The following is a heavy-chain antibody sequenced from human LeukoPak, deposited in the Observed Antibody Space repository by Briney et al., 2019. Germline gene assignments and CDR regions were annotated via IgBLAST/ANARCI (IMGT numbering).Heavy chain of an antibody. CDR3: ARRFSGDYGFPIHNCFDP. Sequence: SETLSLTCTVSGGSIRSSTYYWAWIRQPPGKGLEWIGSIYYSGSTYYNPSLKSRVTISVDTSKNQFSLKLSSVTAADTAVYYCARRFSGDYGFPIHNCFDPWGQGTLVTVSS. J-gene: IGHJ5*02. CDR1: GGSIRSSTYY. V-gene: IGHV4-39*01. CDR2: IYYSGST. D-gene: IGHD4/OR15-4a*01.